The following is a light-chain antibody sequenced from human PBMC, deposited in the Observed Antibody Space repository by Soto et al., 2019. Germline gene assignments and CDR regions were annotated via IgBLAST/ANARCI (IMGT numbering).Light chain of an antibody. J-gene: IGLJ1*01. CDR3: CSYTSSTNYV. CDR1: TSDVSIYNY. V-gene: IGLV2-14*01. CDR2: GVS. Sequence: QSALTQPASVSGSPGQSITISCTGTTSDVSIYNYVSWYQQHPGKAPKLMIYGVSKRPSGVSNRFSGAKSGHTASLTISGLQVEDEADYYCCSYTSSTNYVFGPGTKLTVL.